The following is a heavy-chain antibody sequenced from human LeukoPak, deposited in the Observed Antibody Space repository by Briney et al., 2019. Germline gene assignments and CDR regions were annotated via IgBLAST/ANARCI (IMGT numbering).Heavy chain of an antibody. D-gene: IGHD2-21*01. CDR2: IIPILGIA. V-gene: IGHV1-69*04. Sequence: ASVKVSCKASGYTFTSYGISWVRQAPGQGLEWMGRIIPILGIANYAQKFQGRVTITADKSTSTAYMELSRLRSDDTAVYYCARDIATHDAFDIWGQGTMVTVSS. CDR1: GYTFTSYG. CDR3: ARDIATHDAFDI. J-gene: IGHJ3*02.